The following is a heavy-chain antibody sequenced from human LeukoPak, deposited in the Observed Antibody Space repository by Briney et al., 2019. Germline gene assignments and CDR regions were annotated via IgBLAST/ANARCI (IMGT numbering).Heavy chain of an antibody. V-gene: IGHV1-2*02. J-gene: IGHJ4*02. D-gene: IGHD5-12*01. CDR2: INPNSGGT. Sequence: ASVKVSCKASGYTFTGYYMHWVRQAPGQRLEWMGWINPNSGGTNYAQKFQGRVTMTRDTSISTAYMELSRLRSDDTAVYYCARGVRYSGYIGDYWGQGTLVTVSS. CDR3: ARGVRYSGYIGDY. CDR1: GYTFTGYY.